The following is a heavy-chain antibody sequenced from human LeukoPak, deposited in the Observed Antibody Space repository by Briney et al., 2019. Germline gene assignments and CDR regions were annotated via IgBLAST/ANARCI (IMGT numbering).Heavy chain of an antibody. D-gene: IGHD3-10*01. CDR3: ARDGWATSDY. V-gene: IGHV3-7*01. Sequence: AGGSLRLSCAASGFTSSSYWMSWVRQAPGKGLEWVANIKQDGSEKYYVDSVKGRFTISRDNAKNSLYLQMNSLRAEDTAVYYCARDGWATSDYWGQGTLVTVSS. J-gene: IGHJ4*02. CDR1: GFTSSSYW. CDR2: IKQDGSEK.